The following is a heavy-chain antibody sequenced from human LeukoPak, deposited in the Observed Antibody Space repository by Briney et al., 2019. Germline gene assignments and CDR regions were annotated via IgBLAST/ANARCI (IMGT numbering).Heavy chain of an antibody. D-gene: IGHD4-17*01. Sequence: PGGSLRLSCAASGFIFSSSGMHWVRQAPGKGLEWVAFIRYDGSYNYYADSVKGRFTISRDSSKKTLYLQMNSLRVEDTAVYYCAKAMTTVTPFDYWGQGTQVTVSS. CDR3: AKAMTTVTPFDY. J-gene: IGHJ4*02. CDR2: IRYDGSYN. CDR1: GFIFSSSG. V-gene: IGHV3-30*02.